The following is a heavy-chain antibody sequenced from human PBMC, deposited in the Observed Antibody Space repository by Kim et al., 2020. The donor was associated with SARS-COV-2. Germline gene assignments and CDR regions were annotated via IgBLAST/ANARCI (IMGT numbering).Heavy chain of an antibody. J-gene: IGHJ2*01. V-gene: IGHV4-61*08. CDR1: GGSVNSGGYY. CDR2: IYSSGST. Sequence: SETLSLTCTVSGGSVNSGGYYYSWIRQPPGKGLEWIGYIYSSGSTNYNPSLKSRVTMSLDTSKNQFSLKLSSVTAADTAVYYCARRAPTNWYFDLWVRGT. CDR3: ARRAPTNWYFDL.